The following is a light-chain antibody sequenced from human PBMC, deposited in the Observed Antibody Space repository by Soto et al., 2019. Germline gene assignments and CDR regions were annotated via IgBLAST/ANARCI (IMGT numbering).Light chain of an antibody. CDR3: QQAGT. Sequence: EIVMTQSPATLSVSPGERATLSCRASQSVSSNLAWYQQKPGQAPRLLIYGASTRATGIPARFSGSGSGTEFTLTNSRLQSEDFAVYYCQQAGTFGPGTKVDIK. J-gene: IGKJ3*01. CDR1: QSVSSN. CDR2: GAS. V-gene: IGKV3-15*01.